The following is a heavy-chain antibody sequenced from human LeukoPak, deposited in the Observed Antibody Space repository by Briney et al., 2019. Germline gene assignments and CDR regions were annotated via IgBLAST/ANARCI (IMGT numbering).Heavy chain of an antibody. V-gene: IGHV7-4-1*02. D-gene: IGHD3-10*01. CDR3: ARGTNYYGSGSPGYYFDY. Sequence: ASVKVSCKASGYTFTGYYMHWVRQAPGQGLEWMGWINTNTGNPTYAQGFTGRFVFSLDTSVSTAYLQISSLKAEDTAVYYCARGTNYYGSGSPGYYFDYRGQGTLVTVSS. CDR1: GYTFTGYY. CDR2: INTNTGNP. J-gene: IGHJ4*02.